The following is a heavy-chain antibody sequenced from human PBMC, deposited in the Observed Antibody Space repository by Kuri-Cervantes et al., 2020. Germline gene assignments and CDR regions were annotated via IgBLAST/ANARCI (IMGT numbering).Heavy chain of an antibody. CDR3: VRPIYYGSGSYAF. V-gene: IGHV4-61*01. CDR1: GGSVSSGSYY. CDR2: IYYSGST. Sequence: ESLKISCTVSGGSVSSGSYYWSWIRQPPGKGLEWIGYIYYSGSTNYNPSLKSRVTISVDTSKNQFSLNLSSVTAADTAVYYCVRPIYYGSGSYAFWSQGTLVTVSS. J-gene: IGHJ4*02. D-gene: IGHD3-10*01.